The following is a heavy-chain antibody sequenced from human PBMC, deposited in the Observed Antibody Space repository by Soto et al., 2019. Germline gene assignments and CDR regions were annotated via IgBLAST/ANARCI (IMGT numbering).Heavy chain of an antibody. CDR1: GGSISSYY. Sequence: QVQLQESGPGLVKPSETLSLTCTVSGGSISSYYWSWIRQPPGKGLEWIGYIYYSGSTNYNPSLKSRVTISVDTSKNQFSLKLSSVTAAYTAVYYCAIQLPGPYGSGSYFDYWGQGTLVTVSS. V-gene: IGHV4-59*08. CDR2: IYYSGST. J-gene: IGHJ4*02. D-gene: IGHD3-10*01. CDR3: AIQLPGPYGSGSYFDY.